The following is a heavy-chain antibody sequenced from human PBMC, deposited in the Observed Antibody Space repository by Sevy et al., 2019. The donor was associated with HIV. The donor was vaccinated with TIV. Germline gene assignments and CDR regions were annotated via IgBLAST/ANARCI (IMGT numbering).Heavy chain of an antibody. D-gene: IGHD3-22*01. V-gene: IGHV3-33*03. CDR1: GFDFSTYD. Sequence: GGSLRLSCAASGFDFSTYDMHWVRQAPGKGLEWVAFISFDGSDKWYVDSVKGRFTISRDNSKNTLYVQMNTLRDEDTAGYYCAKRERSYYDGSGNYDAFDVWGQGTSVTVSS. CDR3: AKRERSYYDGSGNYDAFDV. J-gene: IGHJ3*01. CDR2: ISFDGSDK.